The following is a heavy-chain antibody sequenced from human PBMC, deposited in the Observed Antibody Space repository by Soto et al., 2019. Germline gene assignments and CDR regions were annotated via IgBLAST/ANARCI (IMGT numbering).Heavy chain of an antibody. D-gene: IGHD6-13*01. Sequence: ASVKVSCKASGYTFTGYYMHWVRQAPGQGLEWMGWINPNSGGTNYAQKFQGWVTMTRDTSISTAYMELSRLRSDDTAVYYCARGLFEVVSAGVWYGSIDYWGQGTLVTVSS. CDR3: ARGLFEVVSAGVWYGSIDY. V-gene: IGHV1-2*04. J-gene: IGHJ4*02. CDR2: INPNSGGT. CDR1: GYTFTGYY.